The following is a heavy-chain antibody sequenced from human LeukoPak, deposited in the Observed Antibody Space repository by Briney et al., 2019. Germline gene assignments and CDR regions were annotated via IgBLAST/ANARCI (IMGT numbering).Heavy chain of an antibody. V-gene: IGHV3-64*01. J-gene: IGHJ1*01. CDR2: ISKSGDDT. D-gene: IGHD2-2*01. CDR3: ARIPEY. Sequence: PGGSLRLSCALSGFDFSIYAMHWVRLTPGEGVEFVSAISKSGDDTSYGHDVKGRFTISRDNIKNTVDLEMASLRVRDTGIYYCARIPEYWGQGTVVTVSS. CDR1: GFDFSIYA.